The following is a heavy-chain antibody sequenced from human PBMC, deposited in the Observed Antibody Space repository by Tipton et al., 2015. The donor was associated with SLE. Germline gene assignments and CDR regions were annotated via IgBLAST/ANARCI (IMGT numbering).Heavy chain of an antibody. CDR1: GFTFSSHA. CDR2: INSDGSSS. V-gene: IGHV3-74*01. CDR3: AKVGINYYVMDV. Sequence: GSLRLSCAASGFTFSSHAMSWVRQAPGKGLVWVSRINSDGSSSSYADSVKGRFTISRDNTKNTLFLQMNSLRAEDTAVYYCAKVGINYYVMDVWGKGTTVTASS. D-gene: IGHD3-10*01. J-gene: IGHJ6*04.